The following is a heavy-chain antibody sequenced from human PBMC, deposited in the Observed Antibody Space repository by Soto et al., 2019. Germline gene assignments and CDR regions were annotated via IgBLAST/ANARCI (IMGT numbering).Heavy chain of an antibody. V-gene: IGHV4-4*02. CDR2: IYHSGST. CDR1: GGSISSSNW. J-gene: IGHJ4*02. CDR3: ATIGQFDS. Sequence: SETLSLTCAVSGGSISSSNWWSWVRQPPGKGLEWIGEIYHSGSTNYKPSLKSRVTISLDKSKNQFSLKLTSVTAADTAVYYCATIGQFDSWGQGTLVTVSS.